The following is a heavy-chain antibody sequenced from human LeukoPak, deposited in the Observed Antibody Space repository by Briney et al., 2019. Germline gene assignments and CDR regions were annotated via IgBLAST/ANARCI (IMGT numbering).Heavy chain of an antibody. D-gene: IGHD6-19*01. Sequence: PSETLSLTCAVYGGSFSGYYWSWIRQPPGKGLEWIGEINHSGSTNYNPSLKSRVTISVDTSKNQFSLKLSSVTAADTAVYYCAREARIAVAGGRAWYFDYWGHRTPLSVSS. CDR2: INHSGST. J-gene: IGHJ4*01. V-gene: IGHV4-34*01. CDR1: GGSFSGYY. CDR3: AREARIAVAGGRAWYFDY.